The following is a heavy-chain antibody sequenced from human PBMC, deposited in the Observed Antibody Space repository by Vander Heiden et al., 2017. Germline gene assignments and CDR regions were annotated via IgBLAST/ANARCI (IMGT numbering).Heavy chain of an antibody. CDR1: GGSIRSSNW. CDR2: IYHSGST. D-gene: IGHD3-10*01. CDR3: ASSDYYGSGGGF. J-gene: IGHJ4*02. Sequence: QVQLQESGPGLVKPSGTLSLTCAVSGGSIRSSNWWSWVRQPPGKGLEWIGEIYHSGSTNYNPALKGRVTISVDKSKKKCSLKLRSVTAADTAVYYFASSDYYGSGGGFWGQGTMVTVFS. V-gene: IGHV4-4*02.